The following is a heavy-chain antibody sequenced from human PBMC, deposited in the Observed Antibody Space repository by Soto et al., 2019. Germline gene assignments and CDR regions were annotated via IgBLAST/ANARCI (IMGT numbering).Heavy chain of an antibody. CDR2: IIPIFGTA. CDR1: GGTFSSYA. V-gene: IGHV1-69*13. Sequence: SVKVSCKASGGTFSSYAISWVRQAPGQGLEWMGGIIPIFGTANYAQKFQGRVTITADESTSTAYMELSSLRSEDTAVYYCARLGGYSYGLDYYYGMDVWGQGTTVTVSS. CDR3: ARLGGYSYGLDYYYGMDV. D-gene: IGHD5-18*01. J-gene: IGHJ6*02.